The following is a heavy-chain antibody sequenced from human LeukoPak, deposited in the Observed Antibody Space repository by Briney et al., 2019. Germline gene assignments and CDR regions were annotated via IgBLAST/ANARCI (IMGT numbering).Heavy chain of an antibody. V-gene: IGHV1-18*04. J-gene: IGHJ5*02. CDR2: ISNYFGVT. CDR3: ARASDYSGNGSGDWFDP. CDR1: GFRFSSFG. D-gene: IGHD4-11*01. Sequence: ASVNVSCKASGFRFSSFGVSWVRQAPGQGVEWMGWISNYFGVTHYAEKFEDRVTMTVDTSTTTVYMELRSLKYDGTAISYCARASDYSGNGSGDWFDPWGQGTVVIVSS.